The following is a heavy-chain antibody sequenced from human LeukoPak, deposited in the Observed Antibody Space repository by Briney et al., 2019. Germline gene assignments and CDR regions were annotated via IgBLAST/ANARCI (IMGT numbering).Heavy chain of an antibody. Sequence: LETLSLTCTVPLGSISSYYWSWVRQPPGKGLERVADIYYSGSTNYNPSLESRVTISVDTSKNQFSLKLSSVTAADAAVYYCARVRYYDIYRNSYYYMDVWGKGTTVTVSS. V-gene: IGHV4-59*01. D-gene: IGHD3-9*01. J-gene: IGHJ6*03. CDR3: ARVRYYDIYRNSYYYMDV. CDR1: LGSISSYY. CDR2: IYYSGST.